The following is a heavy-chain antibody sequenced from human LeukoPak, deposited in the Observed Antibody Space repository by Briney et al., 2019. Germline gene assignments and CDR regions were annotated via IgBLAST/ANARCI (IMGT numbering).Heavy chain of an antibody. D-gene: IGHD1-26*01. CDR2: IWNDGSSK. V-gene: IGHV3-33*06. CDR1: GFTFTNYG. CDR3: AKPTSGSGSFLIGF. Sequence: GRSLRLSCAASGFTFTNYGMHWVRQAPGKGLEWVAVIWNDGSSKYYADSVKGRFTISRDSSKNTLYLQMNSLRAEDTAVYFCAKPTSGSGSFLIGFWGQGTLVTVSS. J-gene: IGHJ4*02.